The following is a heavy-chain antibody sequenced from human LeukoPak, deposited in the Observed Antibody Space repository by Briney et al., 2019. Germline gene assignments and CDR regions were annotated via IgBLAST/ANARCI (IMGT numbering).Heavy chain of an antibody. CDR3: ASEASLYCSGDSCYWAFDR. J-gene: IGHJ5*02. D-gene: IGHD2-15*01. V-gene: IGHV1-8*01. Sequence: ASVKVSCKASGYTFTSYDINWVRQATGQGLEWMGWMNPNSGNTGYAQKFQGRVTMTRNTSISTAYMELSSLRSEDTAVYYCASEASLYCSGDSCYWAFDRWGQGTLVTVSS. CDR1: GYTFTSYD. CDR2: MNPNSGNT.